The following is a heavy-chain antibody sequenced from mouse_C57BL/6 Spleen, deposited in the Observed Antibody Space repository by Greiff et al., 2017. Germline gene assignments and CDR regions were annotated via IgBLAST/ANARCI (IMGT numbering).Heavy chain of an antibody. Sequence: QVQLQQPGAELVRPGSSVKLSCKASGYTFTSYWMHWVKQRPIQGLEWIGNIDPSDSETHYNQKFKDKATLTVDKSSSTAYMQLSSLTSEDSAVXYCARSAYYGSSPWYFDVWGTGTTVTVSS. J-gene: IGHJ1*03. D-gene: IGHD1-1*01. CDR1: GYTFTSYW. CDR2: IDPSDSET. V-gene: IGHV1-52*01. CDR3: ARSAYYGSSPWYFDV.